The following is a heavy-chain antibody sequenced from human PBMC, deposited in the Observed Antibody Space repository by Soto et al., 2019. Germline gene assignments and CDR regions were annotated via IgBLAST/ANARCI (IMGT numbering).Heavy chain of an antibody. CDR3: ARDGERVYSYGYWIDP. D-gene: IGHD5-18*01. Sequence: GGTLSLSCAASGFTFSTNSMHWVRQAPGKGMEWVALISYDGNNKYYADSVKGRFTISRDNSKNTLYLQMNSLRAEDTAVFHCARDGERVYSYGYWIDPWGQGTLVTVSS. J-gene: IGHJ5*02. CDR1: GFTFSTNS. V-gene: IGHV3-30-3*01. CDR2: ISYDGNNK.